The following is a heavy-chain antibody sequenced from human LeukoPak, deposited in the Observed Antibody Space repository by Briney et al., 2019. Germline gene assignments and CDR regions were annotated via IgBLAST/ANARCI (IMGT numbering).Heavy chain of an antibody. D-gene: IGHD2-8*02. CDR2: TYYRSKWYN. J-gene: IGHJ5*01. Sequence: SQTLSLTCDISGDSVSSNSAAWNWIRQSPSRGLEWLGRTYYRSKWYNDYAVSVKSRITINPDTSKNQFSLQLTSVTAADTALYYCVRRPTDGCTGGVCNGYRNYFDPWGQGTLVTVSS. V-gene: IGHV6-1*01. CDR3: VRRPTDGCTGGVCNGYRNYFDP. CDR1: GDSVSSNSAA.